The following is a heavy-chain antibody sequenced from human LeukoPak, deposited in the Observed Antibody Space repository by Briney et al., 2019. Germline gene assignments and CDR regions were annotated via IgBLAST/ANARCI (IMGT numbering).Heavy chain of an antibody. V-gene: IGHV6-1*01. CDR3: ARESVGGEERKSAFDI. Sequence: SQTLSLTCAISGDSVSSNSAAWNWIRQSPSRGLEWLGRTYHRSKWYNDYAVSVKSRITINPDTSKNQFSLQLNSVTPEDTAVYYCARESVGGEERKSAFDIWGQGTMVTVSS. CDR1: GDSVSSNSAA. J-gene: IGHJ3*02. D-gene: IGHD3-10*01. CDR2: TYHRSKWYN.